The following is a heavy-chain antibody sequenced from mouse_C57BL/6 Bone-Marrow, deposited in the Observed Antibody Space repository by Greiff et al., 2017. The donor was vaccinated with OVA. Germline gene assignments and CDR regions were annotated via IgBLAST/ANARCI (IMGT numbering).Heavy chain of an antibody. CDR1: GFTFSSYA. J-gene: IGHJ2*01. D-gene: IGHD2-1*01. CDR2: ISDGGSYT. Sequence: EVKLVESGGGLVKPGGSLKLSCAASGFTFSSYAMSWVRQTPEKRLEWVATISDGGSYTYYPDNVKGRFTISRDNVKNNLYLQMSHLKSEDTAMYYCARDGVRKGGYFDYWGQGTTLTVSS. CDR3: ARDGVRKGGYFDY. V-gene: IGHV5-4*01.